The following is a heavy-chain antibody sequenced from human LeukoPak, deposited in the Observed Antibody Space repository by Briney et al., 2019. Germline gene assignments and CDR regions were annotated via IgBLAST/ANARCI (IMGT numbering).Heavy chain of an antibody. Sequence: GGSLRLSCAASGFTFSNNAMSWVRQAPGKGLEWVSATSTSGGSAYYADSVKGRFTISRDNSKNTLYLQMNSLRAEDTAVYYCAKGGDGYKILCYFDYWGQGTLVTVSS. J-gene: IGHJ4*02. CDR1: GFTFSNNA. CDR3: AKGGDGYKILCYFDY. D-gene: IGHD5-24*01. CDR2: TSTSGGSA. V-gene: IGHV3-23*01.